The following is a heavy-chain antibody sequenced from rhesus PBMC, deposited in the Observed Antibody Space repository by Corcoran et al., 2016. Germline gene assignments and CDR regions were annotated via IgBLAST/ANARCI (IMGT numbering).Heavy chain of an antibody. J-gene: IGHJ4*01. CDR3: ARAGYEDDYGYYFPGFFDY. V-gene: IGHV2-95*01. D-gene: IGHD3-9*01. Sequence: QVTLKESGPALVKPTQTLTLTCPFSRFSISTTGTVVGLIRQPPGKALDWFASIYWNDSKYYSTSLKSRLTISKDTSKNQVVLTMTNMDPVDTATYYCARAGYEDDYGYYFPGFFDYWGQGVLVTVSS. CDR1: RFSISTTGTV. CDR2: IYWNDSK.